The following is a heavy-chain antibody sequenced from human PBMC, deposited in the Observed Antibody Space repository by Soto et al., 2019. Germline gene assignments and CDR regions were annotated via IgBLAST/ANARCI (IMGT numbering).Heavy chain of an antibody. Sequence: SVKVSCKASGFTFTSSAVQWVRQARGQRLEWIGWIVVGSGNTNYAQKFQERVTITRDMSTSTAYMELSSLRSEDTAVYYCAAETDSGAGIPNWFDPWGQGTLVTVSS. CDR2: IVVGSGNT. CDR1: GFTFTSSA. CDR3: AAETDSGAGIPNWFDP. J-gene: IGHJ5*02. D-gene: IGHD6-13*01. V-gene: IGHV1-58*01.